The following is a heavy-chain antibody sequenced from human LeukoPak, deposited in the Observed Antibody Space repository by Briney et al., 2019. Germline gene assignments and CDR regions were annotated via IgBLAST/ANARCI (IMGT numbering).Heavy chain of an antibody. CDR1: GDTFTSYA. V-gene: IGHV7-4-1*02. CDR3: ARGPDPPYSSGWYGRGLEY. CDR2: INANTGNP. J-gene: IGHJ4*02. D-gene: IGHD6-19*01. Sequence: ASVKVSCKASGDTFTSYAMNWVRQAPGQGLEWMGWINANTGNPTYARGFTGRFVFSLDTSVSTTFLQISSLKAEDTAVYYCARGPDPPYSSGWYGRGLEYWGQGTLVTVSS.